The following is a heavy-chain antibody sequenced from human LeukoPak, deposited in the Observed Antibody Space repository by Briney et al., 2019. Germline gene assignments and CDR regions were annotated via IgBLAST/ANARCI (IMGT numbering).Heavy chain of an antibody. CDR3: AKGATMVRGVSNWFDP. CDR1: GFTFSSYG. J-gene: IGHJ5*02. CDR2: IWYDGSNK. D-gene: IGHD3-10*01. Sequence: PGGSLRLSCAASGFTFSSYGMHWVRQAPGKGLEWGAVIWYDGSNKYYADSVKGRFTISRDNSKNTLYLQMNSLRAEDTAVYYCAKGATMVRGVSNWFDPWDQGTLVTVSS. V-gene: IGHV3-30*02.